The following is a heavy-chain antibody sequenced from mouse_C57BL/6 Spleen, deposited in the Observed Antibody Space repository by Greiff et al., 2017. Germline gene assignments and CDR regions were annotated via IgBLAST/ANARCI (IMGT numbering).Heavy chain of an antibody. D-gene: IGHD2-10*02. CDR2: IYPGSGST. Sequence: QVQLQQSGAELMKPGASVKLSCKASGYTFTGYWIDWVKQRPGHGLEWIGEIYPGSGSTNYNEKFKGKATFTVDTSSNTAFMQLSSLTSEDSASYYCARRGRGVCWGYWGQGTLVTVSA. CDR1: GYTFTGYW. J-gene: IGHJ3*01. CDR3: ARRGRGVCWGY. V-gene: IGHV1-9*01.